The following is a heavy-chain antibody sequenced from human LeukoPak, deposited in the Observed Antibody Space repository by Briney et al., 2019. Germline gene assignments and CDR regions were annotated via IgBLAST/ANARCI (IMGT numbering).Heavy chain of an antibody. V-gene: IGHV1-2*02. D-gene: IGHD3-10*01. J-gene: IGHJ6*02. CDR2: INPNSGGT. CDR1: GYTFTRYY. Sequence: ASVKVSCKASGYTFTRYYMHWVRQAPGQGLEWMGWINPNSGGTNYAQKFQGRVTMTRDTSISTAYLELSRLRSDDTAVYFCARSRMVRGVINYYYGMDDWGQGTTVTVSS. CDR3: ARSRMVRGVINYYYGMDD.